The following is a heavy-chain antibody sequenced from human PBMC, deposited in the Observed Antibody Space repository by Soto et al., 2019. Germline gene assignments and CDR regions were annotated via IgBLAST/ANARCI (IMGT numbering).Heavy chain of an antibody. CDR1: GYTFTSYY. Sequence: EASVKVSCKASGYTFTSYYMHWVRQAPGQGLEWMGIINPSGGSTSYAQKFQGRVTMTRDTSTSTVYMELSSLRSEDTAVYYCARDVGDDSSGLDAFDIWGQGTMVNVS. V-gene: IGHV1-46*01. J-gene: IGHJ3*02. CDR2: INPSGGST. D-gene: IGHD3-22*01. CDR3: ARDVGDDSSGLDAFDI.